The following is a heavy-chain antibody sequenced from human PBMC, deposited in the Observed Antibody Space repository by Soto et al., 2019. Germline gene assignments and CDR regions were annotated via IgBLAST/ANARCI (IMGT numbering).Heavy chain of an antibody. CDR3: ARERNMYGMDV. CDR1: GYTFTSYD. Sequence: QVQLVQSGAEVKKPGASVKVSCKASGYTFTSYDINWVRQATGQGLEWMGWMNPNSGNTVYAQKFQDRVPMTRNTSLSTAYMELSSLRSEDTAVYYCARERNMYGMDVWGQGTTVTVSS. D-gene: IGHD1-1*01. V-gene: IGHV1-8*01. J-gene: IGHJ6*02. CDR2: MNPNSGNT.